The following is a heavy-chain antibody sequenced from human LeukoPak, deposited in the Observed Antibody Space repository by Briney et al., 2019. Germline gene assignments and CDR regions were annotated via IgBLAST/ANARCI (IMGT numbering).Heavy chain of an antibody. D-gene: IGHD6-6*01. CDR2: IDHRGSS. J-gene: IGHJ4*03. V-gene: IGHV4-34*01. CDR1: GESFSAYF. Sequence: PETLSVTCAVHGESFSAYFWSWIRQVPGKGLEWIGEIDHRGSSNYNPPLKSRATISVDTSKNHFSLSLTSVTAADTAVYYCATRSSTLTAARCFDEWGQRSVVTDSS. CDR3: ATRSSTLTAARCFDE.